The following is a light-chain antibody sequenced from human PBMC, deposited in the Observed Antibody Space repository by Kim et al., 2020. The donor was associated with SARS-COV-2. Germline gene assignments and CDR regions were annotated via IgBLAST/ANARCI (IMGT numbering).Light chain of an antibody. CDR2: QDN. V-gene: IGLV3-1*01. CDR3: QAWDSSTAH. J-gene: IGLJ1*01. Sequence: SVSPGQTDSITCSGDKLGDKYAYWYQQKPGQSPLLVIYQDNKRPSGVPERFSGSNSGNTATLTISGTQAMDEADYYCQAWDSSTAHFGTGTKVTVL. CDR1: KLGDKY.